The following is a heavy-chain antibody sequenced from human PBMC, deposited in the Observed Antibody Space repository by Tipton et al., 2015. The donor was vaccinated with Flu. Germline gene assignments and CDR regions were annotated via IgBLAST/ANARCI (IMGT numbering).Heavy chain of an antibody. CDR3: VRGGYDFWSGYYRAYYGMDV. V-gene: IGHV4-34*01. Sequence: TLSLTCAVYGGSFSGYYWSWIRQPPGKGLEWIGEINHSGSTNYNPSLKSRVTISVDTSKNQFSLKLSSVTAADTAVYYCVRGGYDFWSGYYRAYYGMDVWGQGTTVTVSS. J-gene: IGHJ6*02. D-gene: IGHD3-3*01. CDR1: GGSFSGYY. CDR2: INHSGST.